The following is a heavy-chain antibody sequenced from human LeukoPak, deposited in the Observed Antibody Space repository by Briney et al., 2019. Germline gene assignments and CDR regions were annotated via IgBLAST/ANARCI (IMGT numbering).Heavy chain of an antibody. V-gene: IGHV3-11*01. D-gene: IGHD5-24*01. J-gene: IGHJ5*02. CDR2: ISSSSSTI. Sequence: PSETLSLTCTISGDSISSSPYYWGWIRQPPGKGLEWVSYISSSSSTIYYADSVKGRFTISRDNSKNTLYLQMNSLRAEDTAVYYCARGKGDGYWGFDPWGQGTLVTVSS. CDR1: GDSISSSPYY. CDR3: ARGKGDGYWGFDP.